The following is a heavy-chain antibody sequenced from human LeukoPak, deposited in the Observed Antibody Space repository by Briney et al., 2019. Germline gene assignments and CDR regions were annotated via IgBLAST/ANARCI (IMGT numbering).Heavy chain of an antibody. CDR1: GGTFSSYA. CDR3: ARANLRYCSSTSCYTKYYYYYYMDV. CDR2: IIPIFGTA. Sequence: ASVKVSCKASGGTFSSYAISWVRQAPGQGLEWMGGIIPIFGTANYAQKFQGRVTITTDESTSTAYMELSSLRSEDTAVYYRARANLRYCSSTSCYTKYYYYYYMDVWGKGTTVTVSS. V-gene: IGHV1-69*05. J-gene: IGHJ6*03. D-gene: IGHD2-2*02.